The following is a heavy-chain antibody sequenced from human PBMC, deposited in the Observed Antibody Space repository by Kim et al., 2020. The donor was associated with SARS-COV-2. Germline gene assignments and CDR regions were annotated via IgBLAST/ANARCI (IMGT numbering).Heavy chain of an antibody. CDR1: GGSFSGYY. J-gene: IGHJ6*02. CDR2: INHSGST. D-gene: IGHD3-10*01. Sequence: SETLSLTCAVYGGSFSGYYWSWIRQPPGKGLEWIGEINHSGSTNYNPSLKNRVTISVDTSKNQFSLKLSSVTAADTAVYYCARAHPGPLLWFGRNYYGMDVWGQGTTVTVSS. V-gene: IGHV4-34*01. CDR3: ARAHPGPLLWFGRNYYGMDV.